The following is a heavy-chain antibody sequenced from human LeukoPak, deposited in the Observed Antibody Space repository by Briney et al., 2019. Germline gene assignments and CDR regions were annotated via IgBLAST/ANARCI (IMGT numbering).Heavy chain of an antibody. V-gene: IGHV1-69*06. Sequence: ASVKVSCKASGGTFSSYAISWVRQAPGQGLEWMGGIIPIFGTANYAQKFQGRVTITADKSTSTAYMELSSLRSEDTAVYYCARASRVPHHYDSWGQGTLVTVSS. CDR1: GGTFSSYA. J-gene: IGHJ4*02. CDR2: IIPIFGTA. D-gene: IGHD3-10*01. CDR3: ARASRVPHHYDS.